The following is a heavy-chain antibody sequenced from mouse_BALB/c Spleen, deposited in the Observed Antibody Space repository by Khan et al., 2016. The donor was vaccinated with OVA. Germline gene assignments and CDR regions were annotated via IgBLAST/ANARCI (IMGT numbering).Heavy chain of an antibody. J-gene: IGHJ3*01. V-gene: IGHV1-77*01. CDR1: GYTFTDYY. CDR3: ARSGIGSFAY. CDR2: IYPGSGNT. D-gene: IGHD2-2*01. Sequence: LQLQESGAELARPGASVKLSCKASGYTFTDYYINWVKQRTGQGLEWIGEIYPGSGNTYYNEKFKDKATLTADKSSSTAFMQLNSLTSEDSSVYFCARSGIGSFAYWGQGTLVTVSA.